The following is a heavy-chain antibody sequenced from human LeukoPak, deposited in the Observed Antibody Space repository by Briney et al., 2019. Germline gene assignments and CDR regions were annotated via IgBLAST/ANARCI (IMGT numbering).Heavy chain of an antibody. CDR1: GYTFTSYY. CDR2: INPNSGGT. CDR3: ARDEIALVGGYYYYYMDV. D-gene: IGHD1-26*01. J-gene: IGHJ6*03. V-gene: IGHV1-2*02. Sequence: ASVKVSCKASGYTFTSYYMHWVRQAPGQGLEWMGWINPNSGGTNYAQKFQGRVTMTRDTSISTAYMELSRLRSDDTAVYYCARDEIALVGGYYYYYMDVWGKGTTVTISS.